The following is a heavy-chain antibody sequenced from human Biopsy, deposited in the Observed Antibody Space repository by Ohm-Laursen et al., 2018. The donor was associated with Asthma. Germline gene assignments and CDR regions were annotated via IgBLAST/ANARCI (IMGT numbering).Heavy chain of an antibody. CDR3: ASDFPKDYVRYNFQF. V-gene: IGHV1-24*01. Sequence: ASVKVSCKISGYSLTDLSMHWVRQAPGQGLAWMGGHDHEEGGTVNARRFQGRVTMTEDTSTDTAYMELSSLSSDDTALYYCASDFPKDYVRYNFQFWGQGTLVTVSS. CDR2: HDHEEGGT. CDR1: GYSLTDLS. D-gene: IGHD4-17*01. J-gene: IGHJ4*02.